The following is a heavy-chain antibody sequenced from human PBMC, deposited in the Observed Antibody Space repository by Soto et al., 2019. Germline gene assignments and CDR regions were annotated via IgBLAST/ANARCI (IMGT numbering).Heavy chain of an antibody. CDR1: GYTFTSYS. CDR2: INAGNGNT. Sequence: SVKVSCKASGYTFTSYSMHWVRRAPGHRLEWMGWINAGNGNTKYSQKFQGRVTITRDTSASTAYMELSSLRSEDTAVYYCARVGAGIVGGMDVWGQGTTVTVSS. J-gene: IGHJ6*02. V-gene: IGHV1-3*01. D-gene: IGHD2-15*01. CDR3: ARVGAGIVGGMDV.